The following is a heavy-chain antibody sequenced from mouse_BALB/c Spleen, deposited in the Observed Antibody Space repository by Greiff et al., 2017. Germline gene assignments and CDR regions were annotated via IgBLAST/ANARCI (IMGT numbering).Heavy chain of an antibody. Sequence: VQLQQSGGGLVQPKGSLKLSCAASGFTFNTYAMNWVRQAPGKGLEWVARIRSKSNNYATYYADSVKDRFTISRDDSQSMLYLQMNNLKTEDTAMYYCVRHAGGKGGSYWGQGTLVTVSA. D-gene: IGHD1-1*01. J-gene: IGHJ3*01. CDR2: IRSKSNNYAT. CDR1: GFTFNTYA. V-gene: IGHV10-1*02. CDR3: VRHAGGKGGSY.